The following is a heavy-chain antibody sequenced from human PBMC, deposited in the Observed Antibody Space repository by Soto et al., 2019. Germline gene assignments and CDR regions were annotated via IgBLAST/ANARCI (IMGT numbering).Heavy chain of an antibody. CDR3: ARYEYGNSLYGVDV. Sequence: SETLSLTCVVYGESFSGYYWSWIRQTPGMGLEWIGEVDHRGSTTYNPSLKNRASISIDSSKNLFSLELTSVTAADTALYFCARYEYGNSLYGVDVWGQGTRVTVSS. CDR2: VDHRGST. CDR1: GESFSGYY. J-gene: IGHJ6*02. D-gene: IGHD1-7*01. V-gene: IGHV4-34*01.